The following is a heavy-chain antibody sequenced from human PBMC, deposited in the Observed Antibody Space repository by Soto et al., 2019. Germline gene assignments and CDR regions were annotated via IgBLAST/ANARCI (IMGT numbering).Heavy chain of an antibody. J-gene: IGHJ4*02. CDR3: VRDPPTIASAGREDS. V-gene: IGHV1-18*01. Sequence: QVQLVQSGAEVKKPGASVKVSCKASGYTFTSYGISWVRQAPGQGLEWMGWISAYNGNTNYAQKLQGRVTMTTHTSTSTAYMELRSLRSDETAVYYCVRDPPTIASAGREDSWGQGTLVTVSS. CDR1: GYTFTSYG. CDR2: ISAYNGNT. D-gene: IGHD6-13*01.